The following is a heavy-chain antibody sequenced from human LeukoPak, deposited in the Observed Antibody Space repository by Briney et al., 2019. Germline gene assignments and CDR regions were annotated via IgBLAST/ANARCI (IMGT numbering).Heavy chain of an antibody. CDR2: INGEGRST. D-gene: IGHD6-19*01. V-gene: IGHV3-74*01. CDR1: GFTFSTYW. J-gene: IGHJ3*02. Sequence: PGGSLRLSCAASGFTFSTYWMHWVRQAPGRGLVWVSRINGEGRSTSHADSVKRRFTISRDKAKNTLYLQMNSLRAEDTAVYYCAREANSGYSSGDDAFDIWGQGTMVTVSS. CDR3: AREANSGYSSGDDAFDI.